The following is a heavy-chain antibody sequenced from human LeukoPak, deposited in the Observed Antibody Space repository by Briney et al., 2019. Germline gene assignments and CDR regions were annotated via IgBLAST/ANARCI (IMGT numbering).Heavy chain of an antibody. V-gene: IGHV1-8*01. Sequence: ASVKVSCKASGYTFTSYDINWVRQATGQGLEWMGWMNPNSGNTGYAQKFQGRVTMTRNTSISTAYMELSSLRSEDTAVYYCARVRGDTAMVNYYYYMDVWGKGTTVTVSS. CDR1: GYTFTSYD. CDR3: ARVRGDTAMVNYYYYMDV. CDR2: MNPNSGNT. J-gene: IGHJ6*03. D-gene: IGHD5-18*01.